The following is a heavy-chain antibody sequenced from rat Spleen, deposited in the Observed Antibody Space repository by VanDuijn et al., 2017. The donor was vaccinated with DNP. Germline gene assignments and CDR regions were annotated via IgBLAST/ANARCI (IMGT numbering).Heavy chain of an antibody. J-gene: IGHJ3*01. CDR3: ARHEDYSSYIYGFAY. D-gene: IGHD1-2*01. V-gene: IGHV5S13*01. CDR2: ISTGGGIT. CDR1: GFTFSHYY. Sequence: EVQLVESGGGLVQPGRSLKLSCAASGFTFSHYYMAWVRQAPTKGLEWVASISTGGGITYYRDSVKGRFTISRDDAKNTQYLQMDSLRSEDTATYYCARHEDYSSYIYGFAYWGQGTLVTVSS.